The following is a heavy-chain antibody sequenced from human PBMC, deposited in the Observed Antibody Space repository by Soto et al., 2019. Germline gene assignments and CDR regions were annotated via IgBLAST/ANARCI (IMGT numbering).Heavy chain of an antibody. J-gene: IGHJ4*02. Sequence: QVQLQESGPGLVKPSETLSLTCTVCGASVSSGNYYWSWLRQPPGKGLECIGYISYSGSTNYNPFLKSLVTMSIDTSENQFSLKFSSVTAAATAVYYCARGSGSYCAYWGQGTLVTFSA. V-gene: IGHV4-61*01. CDR3: ARGSGSYCAY. CDR1: GASVSSGNYY. D-gene: IGHD1-26*01. CDR2: ISYSGST.